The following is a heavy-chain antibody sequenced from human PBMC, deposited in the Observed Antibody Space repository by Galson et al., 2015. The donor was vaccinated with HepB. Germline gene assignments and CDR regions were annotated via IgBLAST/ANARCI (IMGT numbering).Heavy chain of an antibody. J-gene: IGHJ4*02. D-gene: IGHD6-19*01. CDR2: LSWNGGNL. Sequence: SLRLSCAISGFTFDDFAMHWVRQAPGKGLEWVSGLSWNGGNLDYADSVKGRFTISRDNAKNSLYLQMKSLRTEDTALYYCVRGRDTSGTNAPFDYWGQGSLVTVSS. CDR3: VRGRDTSGTNAPFDY. CDR1: GFTFDDFA. V-gene: IGHV3-9*01.